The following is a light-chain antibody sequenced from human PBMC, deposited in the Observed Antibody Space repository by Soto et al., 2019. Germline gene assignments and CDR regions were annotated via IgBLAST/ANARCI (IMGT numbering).Light chain of an antibody. J-gene: IGLJ1*01. CDR2: EDT. CDR3: WSYAVGRTYV. V-gene: IGLV2-23*01. Sequence: QSALTQPASVSGSPGQSITISCTGSSSDFGNYNLVSWYQQHPGKAPKLMIYEDTKWPSGVSNRFSGSKSGNTAYLTISGLQAEDEADYYCWSYAVGRTYVFGTGTKVTVL. CDR1: SSDFGNYNL.